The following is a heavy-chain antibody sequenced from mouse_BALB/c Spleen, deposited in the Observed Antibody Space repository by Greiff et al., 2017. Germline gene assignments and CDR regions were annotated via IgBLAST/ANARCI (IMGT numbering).Heavy chain of an antibody. Sequence: EVKLQESGPELVKPGASVKISCKTSGYTFTEYTMHWVKQSHGKSLEWIGGINPNNGGTSYNQKFKGKATLTVDKSSSTAYMELRSLTSEDSAVYYCASGTYYGNGGRDWYFDVWGAGTTVTVSS. CDR1: GYTFTEYT. J-gene: IGHJ1*01. D-gene: IGHD2-10*01. V-gene: IGHV1-18*01. CDR3: ASGTYYGNGGRDWYFDV. CDR2: INPNNGGT.